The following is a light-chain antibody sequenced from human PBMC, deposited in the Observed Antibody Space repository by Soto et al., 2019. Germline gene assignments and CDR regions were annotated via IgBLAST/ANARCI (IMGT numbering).Light chain of an antibody. CDR2: DVS. Sequence: QSALTQPPSVSGSPGQSVAISCTGTSSDVGGSNGVSWYQQPPSTAPKLIIYDVSNRPSGVPDRFSGSKSGNTASLIISGLQAEDEGDYYCSSYTSSSTYVFGTGTKLTVL. CDR1: SSDVGGSNG. CDR3: SSYTSSSTYV. J-gene: IGLJ1*01. V-gene: IGLV2-18*02.